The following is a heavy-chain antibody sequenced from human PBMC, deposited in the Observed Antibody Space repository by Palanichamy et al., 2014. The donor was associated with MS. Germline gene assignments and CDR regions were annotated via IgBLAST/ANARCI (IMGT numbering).Heavy chain of an antibody. V-gene: IGHV4-39*01. J-gene: IGHJ6*02. CDR2: IYYRGST. Sequence: QLQLQESGPGLVKPSETLSLTCTVSGGSISSRSYYWGWIRQPPGKGLEWIGSIYYRGSTYYNPSLKSRVTISVDTSKNQFSLKLRSVTAEDSAVYYCARLEGEMATRIPAGYSWYNYYGMDVWGQGTTVIVSS. D-gene: IGHD5-24*01. CDR3: ARLEGEMATRIPAGYSWYNYYGMDV. CDR1: GGSISSRSYY.